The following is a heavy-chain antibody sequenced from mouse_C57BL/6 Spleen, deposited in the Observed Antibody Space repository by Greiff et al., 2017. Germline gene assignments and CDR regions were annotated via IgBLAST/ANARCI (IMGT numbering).Heavy chain of an antibody. J-gene: IGHJ4*01. V-gene: IGHV1-55*01. Sequence: VQLQQPGAELVKPGASVKMSCKASGYTFTSYWITWVKQRPGQGLEWIGDIYPGSGSTNYNEKFKSKATLTVDTSSSTAYMQLSSLTSEDSAVYYCARELGLRHYAMDYWGQGTSVTVSS. CDR3: ARELGLRHYAMDY. D-gene: IGHD2-4*01. CDR1: GYTFTSYW. CDR2: IYPGSGST.